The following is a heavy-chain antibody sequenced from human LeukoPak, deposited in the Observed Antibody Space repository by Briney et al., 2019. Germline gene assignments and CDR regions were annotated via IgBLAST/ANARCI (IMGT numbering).Heavy chain of an antibody. CDR2: INWNGGST. J-gene: IGHJ3*02. CDR3: ARGLDSSGWYGEAFDI. CDR1: GFTFDDYG. V-gene: IGHV3-20*01. D-gene: IGHD6-19*01. Sequence: PGGSLRLSCAASGFTFDDYGMSWVRQAPGKGLEWVSGINWNGGSTGYADSVKGRFTISRDNAKNSLYLQMNSLRAEDTALYHCARGLDSSGWYGEAFDIWAKGQWSPSL.